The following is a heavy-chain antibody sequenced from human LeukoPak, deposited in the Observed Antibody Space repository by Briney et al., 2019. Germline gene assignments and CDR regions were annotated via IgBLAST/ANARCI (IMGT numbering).Heavy chain of an antibody. D-gene: IGHD4-17*01. Sequence: ASVTVSCKASGYTFTSYGISWVRQAPGQGLEWMGWISAYNGNTNYAQKFQGRVTMATDTSTSTAYMDLRSLRSDDTAVYYCARTVMTAMTNFDYWGQGTLVTVSS. V-gene: IGHV1-18*01. CDR3: ARTVMTAMTNFDY. CDR1: GYTFTSYG. CDR2: ISAYNGNT. J-gene: IGHJ4*02.